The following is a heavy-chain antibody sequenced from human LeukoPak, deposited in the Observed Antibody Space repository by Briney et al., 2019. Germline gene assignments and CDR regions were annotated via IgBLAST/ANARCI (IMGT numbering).Heavy chain of an antibody. V-gene: IGHV4-39*07. D-gene: IGHD6-13*01. Sequence: SETLSLTCTVSGGSISSSSYYWGWIRQPPGKGLEWIGSIYYSGSTYYNPSLKSRVTISVDTSKNQFSLKLSSVTAADTAVYYCARGEQQLGYYYYMDVWGKGTTVTISS. CDR2: IYYSGST. J-gene: IGHJ6*03. CDR1: GGSISSSSYY. CDR3: ARGEQQLGYYYYMDV.